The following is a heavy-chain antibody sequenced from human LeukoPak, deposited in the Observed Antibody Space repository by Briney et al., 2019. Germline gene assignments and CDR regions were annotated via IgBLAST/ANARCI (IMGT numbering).Heavy chain of an antibody. CDR1: GDSISSSSYY. Sequence: PSETLSLTCTVSGDSISSSSYYWGWIRQPPGKGLEWIGTISYSGSTYYNPSLKSRVTISVDTSKNQFSLKLSSVTAADTAVYYCARSAGSSSSFYYYYYYMDVWGKGTTVTVSS. J-gene: IGHJ6*03. D-gene: IGHD6-6*01. CDR2: ISYSGST. CDR3: ARSAGSSSSFYYYYYYMDV. V-gene: IGHV4-39*01.